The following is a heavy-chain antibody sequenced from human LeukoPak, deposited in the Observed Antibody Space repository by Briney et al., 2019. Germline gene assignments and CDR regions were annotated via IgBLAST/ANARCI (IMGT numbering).Heavy chain of an antibody. V-gene: IGHV3-23*01. D-gene: IGHD6-19*01. CDR2: IFGSGGSA. Sequence: PGGSLRLSCEASGFTFVSYAMYWVRQAPGKGLEWVAGIFGSGGSAHYADSVRGGFTISRDNSKNTVYLQINSLRAEDPAIYYCGNTTPGYSSGQKPAWPVDYWGQGTLVTVSS. CDR3: GNTTPGYSSGQKPAWPVDY. CDR1: GFTFVSYA. J-gene: IGHJ4*02.